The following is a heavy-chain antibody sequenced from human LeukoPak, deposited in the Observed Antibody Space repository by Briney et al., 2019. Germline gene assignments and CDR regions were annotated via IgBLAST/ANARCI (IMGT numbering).Heavy chain of an antibody. CDR3: ANYGSGSYRFDP. J-gene: IGHJ5*02. V-gene: IGHV4-31*03. CDR1: GGSISSGGYY. D-gene: IGHD3-10*01. Sequence: SETLSLTSTVSGGSISSGGYYWSWIRQHPGKGLEWIGYIYYSGSTYYNPSLKSRVTISVDTSKNQFSLKLSSVTAADTAVYYCANYGSGSYRFDPWGQGTLVTVSS. CDR2: IYYSGST.